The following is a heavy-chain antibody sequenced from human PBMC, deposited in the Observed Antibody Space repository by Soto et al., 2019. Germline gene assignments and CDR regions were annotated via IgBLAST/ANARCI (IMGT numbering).Heavy chain of an antibody. D-gene: IGHD3-16*01. J-gene: IGHJ5*02. CDR3: AKDVSSRRWFDP. CDR2: MQHTGNT. CDR1: GASIRSYH. V-gene: IGHV4-4*07. Sequence: QVQLQESGPGLVKPSETLSLTCAVSGASIRSYHWSWIRQPAGKGLEWIGRMQHTGNTNYNPSLKSRVTMSVDTSKNQISLKMTSVNAADTAVYFCAKDVSSRRWFDPWGQGILVIVSS.